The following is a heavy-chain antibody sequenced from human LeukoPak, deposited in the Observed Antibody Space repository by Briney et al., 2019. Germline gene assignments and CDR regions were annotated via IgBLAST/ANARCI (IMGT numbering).Heavy chain of an antibody. CDR2: VYYSGST. CDR1: GGSISGSNYY. CDR3: ARQDHDILTASFDP. D-gene: IGHD3-9*01. Sequence: PSETLSLTCTVSGGSISGSNYYWGWIRQPPGKGLEWIGVVYYSGSTYYNPSLKSRVTISVDTSKNQFSLKVRSVTAADTAVYYCARQDHDILTASFDPWGQGTLVTVSS. V-gene: IGHV4-39*01. J-gene: IGHJ5*02.